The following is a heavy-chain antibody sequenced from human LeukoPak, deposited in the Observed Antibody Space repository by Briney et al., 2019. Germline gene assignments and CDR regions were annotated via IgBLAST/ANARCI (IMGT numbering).Heavy chain of an antibody. CDR2: IKQDGSEK. V-gene: IGHV3-7*03. CDR1: GFTFSSYW. D-gene: IGHD2-8*01. J-gene: IGHJ4*02. CDR3: ARISPSFYCTHGVCYLGY. Sequence: TGGSLRLSCAASGFTFSSYWMSWVRQAPGKGLEWVANIKQDGSEKYYVDSVKGRFTISRDNAKNSLYLQMNSLRAEDTAVYYCARISPSFYCTHGVCYLGYWGQGTLVTVSS.